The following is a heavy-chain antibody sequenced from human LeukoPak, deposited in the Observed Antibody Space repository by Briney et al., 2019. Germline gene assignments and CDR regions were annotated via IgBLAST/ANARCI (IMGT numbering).Heavy chain of an antibody. V-gene: IGHV4-30-4*07. CDR3: AREPLGYCSSTSCSSDY. Sequence: SETLSLTCGVSGDSISSDGHSWSWIRQPPGKGLEWVGYIYHSGAAYHNPSLKSRLALSVDTSNNQFSLRLRSVTAADTAVYYCAREPLGYCSSTSCSSDYWGQGTLVTVSS. CDR2: IYHSGAA. J-gene: IGHJ4*02. CDR1: GDSISSDGHS. D-gene: IGHD2-2*01.